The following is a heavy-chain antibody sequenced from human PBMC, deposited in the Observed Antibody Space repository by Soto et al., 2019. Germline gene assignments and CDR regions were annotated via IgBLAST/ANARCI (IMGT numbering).Heavy chain of an antibody. J-gene: IGHJ6*04. V-gene: IGHV3-33*01. CDR2: IWYDGSNK. D-gene: IGHD6-13*01. Sequence: QVQVVESGGGVVQPGKSLRLSCAASGFTFSKYGLHWVRQAPGKGLEWVAYIWYDGSNKYYADSVKGRFTISRDNSKNTLYLQMNSLRGGDTAIYYCARYMYSSIWHKADYYYDPGDVWGEGTTVIVSS. CDR1: GFTFSKYG. CDR3: ARYMYSSIWHKADYYYDPGDV.